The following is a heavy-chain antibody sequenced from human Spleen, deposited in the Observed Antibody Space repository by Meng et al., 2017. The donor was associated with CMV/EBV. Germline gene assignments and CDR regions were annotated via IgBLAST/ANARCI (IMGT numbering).Heavy chain of an antibody. D-gene: IGHD2-15*01. J-gene: IGHJ4*02. CDR2: INPNSGGT. Sequence: ASVKVSCKASGYTFTGYYMHWVRQAPGQGLEWMGWINPNSGGTNYAQKFQGRVTMTRDTSISTAYMELSRLRSDDTAVYYCARDRARSAFALRADFWGQGTLVTVSS. V-gene: IGHV1-2*02. CDR1: GYTFTGYY. CDR3: ARDRARSAFALRADF.